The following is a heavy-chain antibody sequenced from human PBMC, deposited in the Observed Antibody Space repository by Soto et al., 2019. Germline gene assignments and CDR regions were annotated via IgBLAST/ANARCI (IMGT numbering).Heavy chain of an antibody. CDR2: ISCDGSNK. Sequence: GGSLRLSCAASGFTFSSYAMHWVRQAPGKGLEWVAVISCDGSNKYYADSVKGRFTISRDNSKNTLYLQMNSLRAEDTAVYYCARDRRYYYDNSGPLDYWGQGILVTVTS. CDR1: GFTFSSYA. J-gene: IGHJ4*02. D-gene: IGHD3-22*01. V-gene: IGHV3-30-3*01. CDR3: ARDRRYYYDNSGPLDY.